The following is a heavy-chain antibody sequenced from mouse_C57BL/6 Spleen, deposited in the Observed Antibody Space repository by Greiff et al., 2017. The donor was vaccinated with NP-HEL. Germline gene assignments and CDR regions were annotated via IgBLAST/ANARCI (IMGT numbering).Heavy chain of an antibody. Sequence: EVQRVESGGGLVKPGGSLKLSCAASGFTFSDYGMHWVRQAPEKGLEWVAYISSGSSTIYYADTVKGRFTISRDNAKNTLFLQMTSLRSEDTAMYYCVSPSYGSSYVGFAYWGQGTLVTVSA. V-gene: IGHV5-17*01. CDR1: GFTFSDYG. CDR2: ISSGSSTI. J-gene: IGHJ3*01. CDR3: VSPSYGSSYVGFAY. D-gene: IGHD1-1*01.